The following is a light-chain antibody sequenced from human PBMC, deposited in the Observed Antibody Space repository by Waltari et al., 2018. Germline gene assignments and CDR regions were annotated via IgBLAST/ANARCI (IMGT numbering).Light chain of an antibody. CDR2: DVS. J-gene: IGLJ3*02. Sequence: QSALTQPASVSGSPGQSITISCTGTSCDGGGYNYVSWYQQHPGKAPKLMIDDVSKRPSGVSNRFSGSKSGNTASLTISGLQAEDEADYYCSSYTSSSTFGVFGGGTKLTVL. CDR3: SSYTSSSTFGV. CDR1: SCDGGGYNY. V-gene: IGLV2-14*01.